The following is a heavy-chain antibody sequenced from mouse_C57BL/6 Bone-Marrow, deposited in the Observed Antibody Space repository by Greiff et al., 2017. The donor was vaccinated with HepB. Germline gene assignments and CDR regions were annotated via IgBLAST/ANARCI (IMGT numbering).Heavy chain of an antibody. CDR2: IHPNSGST. V-gene: IGHV1-64*01. CDR1: GYTFTSYW. CDR3: AREDYYGSCYDY. Sequence: VQLQQPGAELVKPGASVKLSCKASGYTFTSYWMHWVKQRPGQGLEWIGMIHPNSGSTNYNEKFKSKATLTVDKSSSTAYMQLSSLTSEDSAVYYCAREDYYGSCYDYWGQGTTLTVSS. J-gene: IGHJ2*01. D-gene: IGHD1-1*01.